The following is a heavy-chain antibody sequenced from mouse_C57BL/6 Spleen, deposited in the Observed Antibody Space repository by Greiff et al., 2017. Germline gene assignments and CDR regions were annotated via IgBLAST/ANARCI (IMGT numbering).Heavy chain of an antibody. J-gene: IGHJ3*01. D-gene: IGHD1-1*01. CDR3: TGRYGSSYRPAWFAY. CDR2: ISYDGSN. Sequence: EVKLMESGPGLVKPSQSLSLTCSVTGYSITSGYYWNWIRQFPGNKLEWMGYISYDGSNNYNPSFTNRISITRYTAKNQVFLKLNSVTTEDTATYYCTGRYGSSYRPAWFAYWGQGTLVTVSA. V-gene: IGHV3-6*01. CDR1: GYSITSGYY.